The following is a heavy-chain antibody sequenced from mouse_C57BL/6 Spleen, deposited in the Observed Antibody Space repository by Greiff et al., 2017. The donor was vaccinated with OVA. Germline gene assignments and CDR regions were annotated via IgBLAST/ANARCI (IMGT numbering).Heavy chain of an antibody. J-gene: IGHJ3*01. V-gene: IGHV5-17*01. CDR3: AKLPWFAY. Sequence: EVKVVESGGGLVKPGGSLKLSCAASGFTFSDYGMHWVRQAPEKGLEWVAYISSGSSTIYYADTVKGRFTISRDNAKNTLFLQMTSLRSEDTAMYYCAKLPWFAYWGQGTLVTVSA. CDR1: GFTFSDYG. CDR2: ISSGSSTI.